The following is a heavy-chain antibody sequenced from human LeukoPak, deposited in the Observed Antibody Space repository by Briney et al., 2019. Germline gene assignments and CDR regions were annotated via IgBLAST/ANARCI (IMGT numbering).Heavy chain of an antibody. CDR3: ARDELSYCSGGSCYRGPVGY. J-gene: IGHJ4*02. CDR2: IRSSSSYI. V-gene: IGHV3-21*01. D-gene: IGHD2-15*01. CDR1: GFTFSSYS. Sequence: PGGSLRLSCAASGFTFSSYSMNWARQAPGKGLEWVSSIRSSSSYIYYADSVKGRFTISRDNAKNSLYLQMNSLRAEDTAVYYCARDELSYCSGGSCYRGPVGYWGQGTLVTVSS.